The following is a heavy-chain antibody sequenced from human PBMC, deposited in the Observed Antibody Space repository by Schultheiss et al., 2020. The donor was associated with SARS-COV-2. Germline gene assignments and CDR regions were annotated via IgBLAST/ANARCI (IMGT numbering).Heavy chain of an antibody. CDR3: VRHQNWAWDS. CDR2: INSDGSST. D-gene: IGHD2/OR15-2a*01. J-gene: IGHJ4*02. V-gene: IGHV3-74*01. Sequence: GGSLRLSCAASGFTVSSNYMSWVRQAPGKGLVWVSRINSDGSSTSYADSVKGRFTVSRDNSKNSLFLQMNNLRAEDTAIYYCVRHQNWAWDSWGQGTLVTVSS. CDR1: GFTVSSNY.